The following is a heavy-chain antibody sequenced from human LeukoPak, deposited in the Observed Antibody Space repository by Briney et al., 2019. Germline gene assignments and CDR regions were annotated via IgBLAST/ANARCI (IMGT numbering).Heavy chain of an antibody. CDR2: IIPILGIA. CDR3: ARDPPLIAVAGNDY. CDR1: GGTFSSYA. D-gene: IGHD6-19*01. V-gene: IGHV1-69*04. Sequence: SVKVSCKASGGTFSSYAISWVRQAPGQGLEWMGRIIPILGIANYAQEFQGRVTITADKSTSTAYMELSSLRSEDTAVYYCARDPPLIAVAGNDYWGQGTLVTVSS. J-gene: IGHJ4*02.